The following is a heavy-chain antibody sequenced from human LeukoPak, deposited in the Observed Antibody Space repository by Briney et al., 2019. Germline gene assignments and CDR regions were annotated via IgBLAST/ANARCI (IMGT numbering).Heavy chain of an antibody. D-gene: IGHD1-26*01. CDR3: ARSLVVGATYPYH. CDR1: GFTFSSYE. J-gene: IGHJ5*02. V-gene: IGHV3-48*03. Sequence: GGSLRLSCAASGFTFSSYEMNWVRQAPGKGLEWVSYISSSGRTKYYADSVKGRFTISRDNAKNSLYLQLNSLRAEDTAVYYCARSLVVGATYPYHWGQGTLVTVSS. CDR2: ISSSGRTK.